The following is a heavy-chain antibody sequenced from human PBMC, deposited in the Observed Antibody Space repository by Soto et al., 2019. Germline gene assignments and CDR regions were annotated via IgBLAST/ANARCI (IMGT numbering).Heavy chain of an antibody. CDR3: ARVRDYYDSSGYLIDY. CDR2: IIPIFGTA. Sequence: GASVKVSCKASGGTFSSYAISWVRQAPGQGLEWMGGIIPIFGTANYAQKFQGRVTITADESTSTAYMELSSLRSEDTAVYYCARVRDYYDSSGYLIDYWGQGTLVTVSS. D-gene: IGHD3-22*01. J-gene: IGHJ4*02. CDR1: GGTFSSYA. V-gene: IGHV1-69*13.